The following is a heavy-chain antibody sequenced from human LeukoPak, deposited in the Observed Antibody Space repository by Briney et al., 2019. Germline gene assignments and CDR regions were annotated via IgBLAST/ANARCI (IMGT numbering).Heavy chain of an antibody. CDR3: ARGSGYVSAFDI. CDR2: INPNSGGT. V-gene: IGHV1-2*06. CDR1: GYTFTGYY. Sequence: ASVKVSCKASGYTFTGYYMHWVRQAPGQGLEWMGRINPNSGGTNYAQKFQGRVTITADESTSTAYMELSSLRSEDTAVYYCARGSGYVSAFDIWGQGTMVTVSS. D-gene: IGHD3-10*01. J-gene: IGHJ3*02.